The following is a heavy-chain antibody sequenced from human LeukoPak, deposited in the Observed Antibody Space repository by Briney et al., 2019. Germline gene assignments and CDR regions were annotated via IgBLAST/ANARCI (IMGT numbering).Heavy chain of an antibody. V-gene: IGHV5-51*01. CDR2: IYPGDSDT. J-gene: IGHJ4*02. Sequence: GESLKISCKGSGYSFTSYWIGWVRQMPGKGLEWMGIIYPGDSDTRYSPSFQGQVTISADKSISTAYLQWSSLKASGTAMYYCARHQQNYDFWSGYYLDYWGQGTLVTVSS. CDR3: ARHQQNYDFWSGYYLDY. D-gene: IGHD3-3*01. CDR1: GYSFTSYW.